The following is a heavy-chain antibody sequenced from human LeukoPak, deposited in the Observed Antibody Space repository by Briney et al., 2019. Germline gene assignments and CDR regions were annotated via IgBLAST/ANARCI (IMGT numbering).Heavy chain of an antibody. J-gene: IGHJ4*02. CDR3: AATGIAVAQYYFDY. CDR2: INHSGST. V-gene: IGHV4-34*01. Sequence: SETLSLTCAVYGGSFSGYYWSWIRQPPGKGLEWIGEINHSGSTNYNSSLKSRVTISVDTSKNQFSLKLSSVTAADTAVYYCAATGIAVAQYYFDYWGQGTLVTVSS. CDR1: GGSFSGYY. D-gene: IGHD6-19*01.